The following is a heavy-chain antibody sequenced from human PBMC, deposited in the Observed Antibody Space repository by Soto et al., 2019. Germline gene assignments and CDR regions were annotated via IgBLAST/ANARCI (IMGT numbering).Heavy chain of an antibody. D-gene: IGHD3-22*01. V-gene: IGHV5-51*01. CDR3: ARPYYDSSGFDAFDI. CDR2: IYPGDSDT. CDR1: GYSFTSYW. Sequence: SCKGSGYSFTSYWIGWVRQMPGKGLEWMGIIYPGDSDTRYSPSFQGQVTISADKSISTAYLQWSSLKASDTAMYYCARPYYDSSGFDAFDIWGQGTMVTVSS. J-gene: IGHJ3*02.